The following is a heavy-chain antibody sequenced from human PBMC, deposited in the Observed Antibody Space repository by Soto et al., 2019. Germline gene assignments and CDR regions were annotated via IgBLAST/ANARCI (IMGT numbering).Heavy chain of an antibody. V-gene: IGHV4-4*07. D-gene: IGHD5-18*01. CDR1: GGSISSYY. Sequence: QVQLQESGPGLVKPSETLSLTCTVSGGSISSYYWSWIRQPAGKGLEWIGRIYTSGSTNYNPSLRGRVPRSVEPSKTNFSLRLSSVTAPATAVYYFARFLSSYGSHSFAYWGREPWSPSPQ. CDR3: ARFLSSYGSHSFAY. CDR2: IYTSGST. J-gene: IGHJ4*02.